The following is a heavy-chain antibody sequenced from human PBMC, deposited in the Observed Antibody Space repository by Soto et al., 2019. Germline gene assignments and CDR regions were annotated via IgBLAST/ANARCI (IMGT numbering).Heavy chain of an antibody. V-gene: IGHV3-30-3*01. J-gene: IGHJ3*01. CDR3: AREGNDGLVSFDL. CDR2: ISYDGSNK. Sequence: QGQLVESGGGVVQPGRSLRLSCAASGFTFGSHPMHWVRQPPGGGLDLVALISYDGSNKYYSASVKGRFTISRDNSKNTVYLQMNSLRAEDTAVYYCAREGNDGLVSFDLWGQGTLVTVSS. D-gene: IGHD3-10*01. CDR1: GFTFGSHP.